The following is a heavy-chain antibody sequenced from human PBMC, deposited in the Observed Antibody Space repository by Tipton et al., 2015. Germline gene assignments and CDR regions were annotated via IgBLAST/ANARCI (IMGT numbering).Heavy chain of an antibody. CDR1: GVSISTINYY. CDR3: ARHMEHYLSGSPPGVDA. J-gene: IGHJ6*02. V-gene: IGHV4-39*01. D-gene: IGHD3-10*01. CDR2: IYYGGST. Sequence: TLSLTCTVSGVSISTINYYWGWIRQPPGKGLEWIGSIYYGGSTYYNPSLKSRVTISVDTSKNQFSLNLSYVTAADTAVYYCARHMEHYLSGSPPGVDAWGQGTTVTVSS.